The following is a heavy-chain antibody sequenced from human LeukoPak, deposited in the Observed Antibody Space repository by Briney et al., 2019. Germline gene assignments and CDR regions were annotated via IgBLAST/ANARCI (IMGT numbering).Heavy chain of an antibody. J-gene: IGHJ3*02. CDR2: IYYTGNS. CDR1: GGSISSGDYF. Sequence: SETLSLTCTVSGGSISSGDYFWNWIRQPPGKGLEWIGYIYYTGNSYYNLSLKSRITISVDTSKNQFSLRLSSVTAADTAVYYCARAGGIRSDTLDIWGQGTMVTVSS. CDR3: ARAGGIRSDTLDI. D-gene: IGHD3-16*01. V-gene: IGHV4-30-4*01.